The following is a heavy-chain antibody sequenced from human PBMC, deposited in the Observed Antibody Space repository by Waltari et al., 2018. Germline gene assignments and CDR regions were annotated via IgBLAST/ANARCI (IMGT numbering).Heavy chain of an antibody. V-gene: IGHV4-38-2*01. D-gene: IGHD1-26*01. CDR2: SYYTVAT. J-gene: IGHJ5*02. Sequence: QVQVQESGPGLVKPSETLSLTCAVSGSSISSGHYWGWIRQPPGKGLEWIGTSYYTVATYYNPSLRSRVTISVDASKNQFSLKVTSVTAADTAVYYCARFPSNEEMWGGWFDPWGQGTLVTVSS. CDR1: GSSISSGHY. CDR3: ARFPSNEEMWGGWFDP.